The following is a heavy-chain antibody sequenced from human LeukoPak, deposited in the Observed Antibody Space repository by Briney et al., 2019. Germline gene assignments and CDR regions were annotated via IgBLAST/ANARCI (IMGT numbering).Heavy chain of an antibody. CDR1: GFTFSDYY. D-gene: IGHD3-10*01. CDR2: ISSSGSTI. J-gene: IGHJ6*03. V-gene: IGHV3-11*01. Sequence: PGGCLRLSWAASGFTFSDYYMSWNRQAPGKGLEWVSYISSSGSTIYYADSAKGRFTISRDNAKNSLYLQMNSLRAEDTAVYYCARSYYGSGYYYYMDVWGKGTTVTISS. CDR3: ARSYYGSGYYYYMDV.